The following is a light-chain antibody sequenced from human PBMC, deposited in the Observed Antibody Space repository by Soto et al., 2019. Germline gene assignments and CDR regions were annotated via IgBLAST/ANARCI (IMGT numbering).Light chain of an antibody. CDR3: SSYAATNNLV. J-gene: IGLJ2*01. V-gene: IGLV2-8*01. Sequence: QSALTQPPSASGSPGPSVTISCTGTSSDVGGDNYVSWYQQHTGRAPKLMIYEVTKRPSGVPDRFSGSKSGNTASLTVSGLQAEDEADYYCSSYAATNNLVFGGGTKLTVL. CDR2: EVT. CDR1: SSDVGGDNY.